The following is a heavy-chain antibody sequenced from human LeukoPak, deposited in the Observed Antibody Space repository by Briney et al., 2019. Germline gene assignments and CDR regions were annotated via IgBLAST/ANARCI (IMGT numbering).Heavy chain of an antibody. D-gene: IGHD5-24*01. Sequence: SETLSLSCTVSGGSISSYYWSWIRQPPGKGLEWIGYIYYSGSTNYNPSLKSRVTISVDTSKNQFSLKLSSVTAADTAVYYCARFDRTRGDYWGQGTLVTVSS. CDR2: IYYSGST. CDR1: GGSISSYY. V-gene: IGHV4-59*01. J-gene: IGHJ4*02. CDR3: ARFDRTRGDY.